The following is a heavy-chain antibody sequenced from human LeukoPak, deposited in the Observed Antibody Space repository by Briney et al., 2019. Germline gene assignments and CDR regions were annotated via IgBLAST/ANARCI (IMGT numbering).Heavy chain of an antibody. CDR2: IRYDGSNK. D-gene: IGHD3-16*02. Sequence: GGSLRLSCAASGFTFSSYGMHWVRQAPGKGLEWVAFIRYDGSNKCYADSVKGRFTISRDNSKNTLYLQMNSLRAEDTAVYYCAKEPNYDYVWGSYRPVDYWGQGTLVTVSS. J-gene: IGHJ4*02. V-gene: IGHV3-30*02. CDR1: GFTFSSYG. CDR3: AKEPNYDYVWGSYRPVDY.